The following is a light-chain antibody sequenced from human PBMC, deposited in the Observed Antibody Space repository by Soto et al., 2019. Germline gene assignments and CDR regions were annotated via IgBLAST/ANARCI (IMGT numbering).Light chain of an antibody. CDR2: GAS. Sequence: EIVLTQSPGTLSLSPGERATLSCRASQSVSNNFLAWYQQLPGQAPRLLIYGASTRATDMPGTFSGRGSGTEFTLTISSLQSEDFAVYYCQQYKNWPRTFGQGTKVDIK. V-gene: IGKV3-15*01. CDR1: QSVSNN. CDR3: QQYKNWPRT. J-gene: IGKJ1*01.